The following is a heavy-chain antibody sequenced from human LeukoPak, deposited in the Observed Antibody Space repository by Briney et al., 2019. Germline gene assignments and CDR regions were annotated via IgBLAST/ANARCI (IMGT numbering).Heavy chain of an antibody. D-gene: IGHD2-15*01. V-gene: IGHV3-7*03. CDR1: GFVFRNYF. CDR2: IKNDGSER. CDR3: AKVSRYCSGGSCYYHPFDY. J-gene: IGHJ4*02. Sequence: GGSLRLSCAASGFVFRNYFMSWVRQAPGKGLEWVASIKNDGSERYYVDSVRGRYTISRDNTKNSLFLQMSSLRAEDTAVYYCAKVSRYCSGGSCYYHPFDYWGQGTLVTVSS.